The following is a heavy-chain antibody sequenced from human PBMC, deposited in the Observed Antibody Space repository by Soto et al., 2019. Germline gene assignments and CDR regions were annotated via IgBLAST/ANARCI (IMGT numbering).Heavy chain of an antibody. CDR3: ATHSLQALSGTTGIDSYYYPMDV. CDR1: GFSFSSYE. Sequence: PGGSLRLSCAASGFSFSSYEMTWVRQAPGKGLEWISYISSRGTTIYHADSVKGRMTISRDNAKNSLYLQMNSLRAEDTAVYYCATHSLQALSGTTGIDSYYYPMDVWGPGTTVTVSS. CDR2: ISSRGTTI. V-gene: IGHV3-48*03. J-gene: IGHJ6*02. D-gene: IGHD1-7*01.